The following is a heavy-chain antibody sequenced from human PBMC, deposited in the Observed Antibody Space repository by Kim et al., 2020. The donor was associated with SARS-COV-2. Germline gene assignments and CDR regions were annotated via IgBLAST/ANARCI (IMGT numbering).Heavy chain of an antibody. V-gene: IGHV3-43*02. J-gene: IGHJ6*02. Sequence: GGSLRLSCAASGFTFDDYAMHWVRQAPGKGLEWVSLISGDGGSTYYADSVKGRFTISRDNSKNSLYLQMNSLRTEDTALYYCAKDLTGYYIRFDYYYGMDVWGQGTTVTVSS. CDR1: GFTFDDYA. D-gene: IGHD3-9*01. CDR3: AKDLTGYYIRFDYYYGMDV. CDR2: ISGDGGST.